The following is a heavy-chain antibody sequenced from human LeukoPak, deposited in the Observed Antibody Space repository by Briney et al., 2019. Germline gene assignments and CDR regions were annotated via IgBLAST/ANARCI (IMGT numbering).Heavy chain of an antibody. CDR1: GLTFSTST. CDR2: IDGGGTT. Sequence: PGGALRLSCAASGLTFSTSTFSWVRQAPGKGLEWVSAIDGGGTTYYADSAKGRFAIFRDNSKNTLSLHMASLTAEDTAIYLCAKDGYCDSTSCQFDFWGQGTLVTVSS. CDR3: AKDGYCDSTSCQFDF. V-gene: IGHV3-23*01. D-gene: IGHD2-2*03. J-gene: IGHJ4*02.